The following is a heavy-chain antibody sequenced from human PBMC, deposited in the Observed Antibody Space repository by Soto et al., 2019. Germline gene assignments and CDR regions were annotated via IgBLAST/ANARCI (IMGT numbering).Heavy chain of an antibody. D-gene: IGHD1-1*01. V-gene: IGHV3-21*01. Sequence: EVQLVESGGGLVKPGGSLRLSCAASGFTFSSYTMNWVRQAPGKGLEWVSSISSTGNYIYYADSVKGRFTISRGNPKNSMFLQMNSLRAEDTAVYYCARSQNVDYWGQGTLVTVSS. CDR2: ISSTGNYI. J-gene: IGHJ4*02. CDR3: ARSQNVDY. CDR1: GFTFSSYT.